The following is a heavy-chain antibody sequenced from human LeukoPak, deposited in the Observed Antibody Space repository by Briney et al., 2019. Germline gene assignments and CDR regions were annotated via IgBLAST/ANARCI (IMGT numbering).Heavy chain of an antibody. CDR2: INAGNGNT. J-gene: IGHJ5*02. V-gene: IGHV1-3*03. Sequence: WASVKVSCKASGYTFTSYAMHWVRQAPGQRLEWMGWINAGNGNTKYSQEFQGRVTITRDTSASTAYMELSSLRSEDMAVYYCARDMYGDYAWFDPWGQGTLVTVSS. CDR3: ARDMYGDYAWFDP. CDR1: GYTFTSYA. D-gene: IGHD4-17*01.